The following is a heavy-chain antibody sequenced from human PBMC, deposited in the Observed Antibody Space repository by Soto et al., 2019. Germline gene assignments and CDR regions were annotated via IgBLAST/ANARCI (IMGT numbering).Heavy chain of an antibody. CDR3: AKDPRYCSGGTCFPEGEHWLDS. J-gene: IGHJ5*01. CDR2: ISYDGNTK. D-gene: IGHD2-15*01. Sequence: GGSLRRSCAASGFTFTNYAMHWVRQGPGKGLEWVAVISYDGNTKFYTDSLKGRFSISRDNSKNTLYLQMNSLRAEDTAVYYCAKDPRYCSGGTCFPEGEHWLDSWGQGTLVTVSS. V-gene: IGHV3-30-3*01. CDR1: GFTFTNYA.